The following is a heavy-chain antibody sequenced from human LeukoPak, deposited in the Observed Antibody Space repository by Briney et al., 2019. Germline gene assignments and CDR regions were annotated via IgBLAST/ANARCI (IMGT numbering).Heavy chain of an antibody. CDR3: ARLGSEVRAPYNWFDP. CDR2: MNPNSGNT. CDR1: GYTFTSYD. D-gene: IGHD3-10*01. Sequence: AASVKVSCKASGYTFTSYDINWVRQPTGQGLEWMGWMNPNSGNTGYAQKFQGRVTITRNTSISTAYMELSRLRSDDTAVYYCARLGSEVRAPYNWFDPWGQGTLVTVSP. J-gene: IGHJ5*02. V-gene: IGHV1-8*03.